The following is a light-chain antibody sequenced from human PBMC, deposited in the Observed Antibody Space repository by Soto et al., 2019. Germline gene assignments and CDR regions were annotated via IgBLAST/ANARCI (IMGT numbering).Light chain of an antibody. CDR3: QSYDSSLSGWV. Sequence: QSVLTQPPSVSGAPGQRVTISCTGSSSNIGAGYDVHWYQQLPGTAPKLLIYGNSNRPSGVXXXXSGSKSGTSASLAITGXXXEXXAXXXCQSYDSSLSGWVFGGGTKLTVL. V-gene: IGLV1-40*01. CDR2: GNS. CDR1: SSNIGAGYD. J-gene: IGLJ3*02.